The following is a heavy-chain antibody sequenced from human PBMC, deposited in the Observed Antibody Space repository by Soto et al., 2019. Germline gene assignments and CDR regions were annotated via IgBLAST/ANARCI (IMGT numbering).Heavy chain of an antibody. CDR1: GSSLATSGVG. J-gene: IGHJ4*02. V-gene: IGHV2-5*02. CDR3: AHRVGLQGNWNGGYFDF. CDR2: IYWDHDK. Sequence: QVTLEESGPTRVKPTQTLTLTCTFSGSSLATSGVGVGWVRQPPGKALERLALIYWDHDKRYRPSPRSRLTVTKDTSRNQVVLTMTNMDPVDTATYYCAHRVGLQGNWNGGYFDFWGQGALVTVAS. D-gene: IGHD1-1*01.